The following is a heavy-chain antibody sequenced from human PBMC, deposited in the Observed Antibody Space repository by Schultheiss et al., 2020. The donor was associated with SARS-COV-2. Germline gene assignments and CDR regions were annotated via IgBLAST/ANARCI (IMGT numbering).Heavy chain of an antibody. CDR3: AIHTYVGGYFDY. Sequence: SQTLSLTCTVSGGSISSGGYYWSWIRQHPGKGLEWIGYIYYSGSTYYNPSLKSRVTISVDTSKNQFSLKLSSVTAADTAVYYCAIHTYVGGYFDYWGQGTLVTVSS. J-gene: IGHJ4*02. D-gene: IGHD3-16*01. V-gene: IGHV4-30-4*08. CDR1: GGSISSGGYY. CDR2: IYYSGST.